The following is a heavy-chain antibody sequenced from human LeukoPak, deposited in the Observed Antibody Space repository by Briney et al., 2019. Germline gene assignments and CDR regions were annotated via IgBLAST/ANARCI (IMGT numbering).Heavy chain of an antibody. D-gene: IGHD3-22*01. CDR2: ISGSGGST. V-gene: IGHV3-23*01. Sequence: GGSLRLSCAASGFTFSSYAMSWVRQAPGKGLEWVSAISGSGGSTYYADSVKGRFTISRDNSKNTLYLQMNSLRAEDTAVYYCARDRIGEDDSSGYYHSNWGQGTLVTVSS. CDR1: GFTFSSYA. J-gene: IGHJ1*01. CDR3: ARDRIGEDDSSGYYHSN.